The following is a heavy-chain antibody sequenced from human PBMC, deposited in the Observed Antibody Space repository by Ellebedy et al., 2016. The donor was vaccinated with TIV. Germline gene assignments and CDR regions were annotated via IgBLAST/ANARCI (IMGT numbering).Heavy chain of an antibody. CDR3: ARDLAHYYYGMDV. J-gene: IGHJ6*02. CDR2: INPSGGST. V-gene: IGHV1-46*01. Sequence: ASVKVSXXASGYTFTSYYMHWVRQAPGQGLEWMGIINPSGGSTSYAQKFQGRVTMTRDTSTSTVYMELSSLRSEDTAVYYCARDLAHYYYGMDVWGQGTTVTVSS. CDR1: GYTFTSYY.